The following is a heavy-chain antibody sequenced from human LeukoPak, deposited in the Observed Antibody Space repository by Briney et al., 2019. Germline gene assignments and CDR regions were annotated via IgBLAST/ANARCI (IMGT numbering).Heavy chain of an antibody. CDR2: IRSTANGYAT. D-gene: IGHD3-22*01. V-gene: IGHV3-73*01. CDR1: GFTFSGSA. CDR3: ARDRSGPFDY. J-gene: IGHJ4*02. Sequence: GGSLRLSCAASGFTFSGSALHWVRQASGKGLEWVGRIRSTANGYATAYAASVKGRFTISRDDSKNTAYLQMDSLKTEDTAVYYCARDRSGPFDYWGQGTLVTVSS.